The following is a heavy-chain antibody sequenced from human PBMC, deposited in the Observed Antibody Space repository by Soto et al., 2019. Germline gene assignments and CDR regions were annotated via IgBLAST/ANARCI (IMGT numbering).Heavy chain of an antibody. CDR3: ASFNLGYCSGGICYY. V-gene: IGHV4-39*01. J-gene: IGHJ4*02. CDR1: GGSISSSSYY. Sequence: LTCTVSGGSISSSSYYWGWIRQPPGKGLEWIGSIYYSGSTYYNPSLKSRVTISVDTSKNQFSLELNSVTAADTAVYYCASFNLGYCSGGICYYWGQGTLVTVS. CDR2: IYYSGST. D-gene: IGHD2-15*01.